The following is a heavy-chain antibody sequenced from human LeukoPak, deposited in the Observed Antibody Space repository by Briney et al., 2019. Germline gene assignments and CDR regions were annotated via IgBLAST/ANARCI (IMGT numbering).Heavy chain of an antibody. D-gene: IGHD1-1*01. CDR1: GGSISSSSYY. CDR3: ARHSQLELYTAFDY. V-gene: IGHV4-39*01. J-gene: IGHJ4*02. CDR2: IYYSGST. Sequence: SETLSLTCTVSGGSISSSSYYWGWIRQPPGKGLEWIGSIYYSGSTYYNPSLKSRVTISVDTSKNQFSLKLSSVTAADTSVYYCARHSQLELYTAFDYWGQGTLVTVSS.